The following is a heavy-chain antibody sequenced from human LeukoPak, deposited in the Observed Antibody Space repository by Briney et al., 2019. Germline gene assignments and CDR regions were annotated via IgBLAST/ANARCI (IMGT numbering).Heavy chain of an antibody. D-gene: IGHD6-19*01. CDR1: GYTLTGYY. J-gene: IGHJ4*02. V-gene: IGHV1-2*02. Sequence: ASVKVSCKASGYTLTGYYMHWVRQAPGQGLEWMGWINPNSGGTNYAQKFQGRVTMTRDTSISTAYMELSRLRSDDTAVYYCARALGIAVAGSGPDYWGQGTLVTVSS. CDR3: ARALGIAVAGSGPDY. CDR2: INPNSGGT.